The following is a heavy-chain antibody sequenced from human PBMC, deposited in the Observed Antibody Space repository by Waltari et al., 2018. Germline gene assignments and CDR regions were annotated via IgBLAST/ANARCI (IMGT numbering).Heavy chain of an antibody. J-gene: IGHJ4*02. Sequence: EVQLLESGGDRVQPGGSLRLSCVASGSTFSSYAMSWVRPAPGKGREGGSAITGSGSSTYYADSVKGRFTISRDNSKNTVYLQMDNLRADDTAVYYCLRPTVTPYWGQGTLVTVSS. CDR3: LRPTVTPY. D-gene: IGHD2-21*02. CDR2: ITGSGSST. CDR1: GSTFSSYA. V-gene: IGHV3-23*01.